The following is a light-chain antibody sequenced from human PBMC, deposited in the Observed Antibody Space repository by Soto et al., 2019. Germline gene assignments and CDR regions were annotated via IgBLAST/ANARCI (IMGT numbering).Light chain of an antibody. J-gene: IGKJ1*01. Sequence: DIQMTQSPSTLSASVGDRVTITCRASRSVSSWLAWYQQKPGKAPKLLIYKASSLESGVPSRFSGSGSGTEFTLTISSLQPDDVAAYYCQQYKTSSWAFGQGTKVEI. CDR1: RSVSSW. CDR2: KAS. CDR3: QQYKTSSWA. V-gene: IGKV1-5*03.